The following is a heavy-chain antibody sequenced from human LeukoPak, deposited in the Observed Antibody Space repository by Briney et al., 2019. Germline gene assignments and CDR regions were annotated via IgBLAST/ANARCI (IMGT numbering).Heavy chain of an antibody. J-gene: IGHJ3*02. V-gene: IGHV3-23*01. CDR2: ISGSGGST. CDR3: ARVLALEWLLYAFDI. Sequence: GGSLRLSCAASGFTFSSYAMSWVRQAPGKGLEWVSAISGSGGSTYYADSVKGRFTIPRDNSRNTLSLQMNSLRPEDTAVYYCARVLALEWLLYAFDIWGQGTMVTVSS. CDR1: GFTFSSYA. D-gene: IGHD3-3*01.